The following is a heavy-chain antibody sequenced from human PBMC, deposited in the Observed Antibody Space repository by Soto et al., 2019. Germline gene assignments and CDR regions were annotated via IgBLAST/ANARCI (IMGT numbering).Heavy chain of an antibody. V-gene: IGHV3-23*01. CDR1: GFTFSSYA. D-gene: IGHD3-10*01. J-gene: IGHJ5*02. CDR3: TKENEARRLIIFWFGT. Sequence: PGGSLRLSCAASGFTFSSYAMSWVRQAPEKGLEWVSAISGSGGSTYYADSVKGRSTISRDNSKNKLYLQMNSLRAEDTAVYYCTKENEARRLIIFWFGTCGQGRLVTVSS. CDR2: ISGSGGST.